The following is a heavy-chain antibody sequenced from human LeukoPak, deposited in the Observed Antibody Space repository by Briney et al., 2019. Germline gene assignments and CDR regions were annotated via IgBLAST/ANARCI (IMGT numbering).Heavy chain of an antibody. J-gene: IGHJ4*02. CDR3: AKDLEATVVVPAAFDY. CDR1: GFTFSSYA. D-gene: IGHD2-2*01. V-gene: IGHV3-23*01. Sequence: PGGSLRLSCAASGFTFSSYAMSWVRQAPGEGLEWVSAISGSGGSTYYADSVKGRFTISRDNSKNTLCLQMNSLRAEDTAVYYCAKDLEATVVVPAAFDYWGQGTLVTVSS. CDR2: ISGSGGST.